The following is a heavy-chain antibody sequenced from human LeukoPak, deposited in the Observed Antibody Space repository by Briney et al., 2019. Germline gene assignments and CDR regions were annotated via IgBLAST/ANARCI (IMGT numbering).Heavy chain of an antibody. D-gene: IGHD6-13*01. V-gene: IGHV4-4*07. J-gene: IGHJ4*02. CDR3: ATYDQQLAFDN. CDR2: MYTSGST. CDR1: GGPMSSYY. Sequence: SETLSLTCTVSGGPMSSYYWTWIRQPAGKGLEWIGRMYTSGSTNYNPSLKSRVTMSIDTSKKQFSLKLHSVTAADTAVYYCATYDQQLAFDNWGQGTLVTVSS.